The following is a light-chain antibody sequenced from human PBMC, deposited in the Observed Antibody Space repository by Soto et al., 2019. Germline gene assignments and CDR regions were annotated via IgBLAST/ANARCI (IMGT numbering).Light chain of an antibody. J-gene: IGLJ2*01. CDR3: SSYAGSNNLV. CDR2: EVS. V-gene: IGLV2-8*01. Sequence: QSVLTQPPSASGSLGQQVTISCTGTSSDVGGYNYVSWYQQHPGKAPKLMIYEVSKRPSGVPDRFSGSKSGNTASLTVSGLQAEDEADYYCSSYAGSNNLVFGGGTKVTVL. CDR1: SSDVGGYNY.